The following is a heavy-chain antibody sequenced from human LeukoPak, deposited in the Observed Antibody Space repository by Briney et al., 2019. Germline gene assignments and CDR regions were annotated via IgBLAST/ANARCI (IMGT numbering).Heavy chain of an antibody. CDR3: ARTYSSSRHVYFDY. CDR2: IYYSGST. D-gene: IGHD6-6*01. Sequence: PSETLSLTCTVSGGSISSSSYYWGWIRQPPGKGLEWIGYIYYSGSTYYNPSLKSRVTISVDTSKNQFSLKLSSVTAADTAVYYCARTYSSSRHVYFDYWGQGTLVTVSS. CDR1: GGSISSSSYY. V-gene: IGHV4-30-4*08. J-gene: IGHJ4*02.